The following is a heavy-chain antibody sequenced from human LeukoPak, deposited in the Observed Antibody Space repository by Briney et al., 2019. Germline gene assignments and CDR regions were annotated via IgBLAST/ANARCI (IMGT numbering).Heavy chain of an antibody. CDR3: ARDLLRHSSGYEGNFDY. CDR1: GYTFTSYG. J-gene: IGHJ4*02. CDR2: ISAYNGNT. V-gene: IGHV1-18*01. Sequence: ASVKVSCKASGYTFTSYGISWVRQAPGQGLEWMGWISAYNGNTNYAQKLQGRVTMTTDTSTSTAYMELRSLRSDDTAVYYCARDLLRHSSGYEGNFDYWGQGTLVTVSS. D-gene: IGHD6-19*01.